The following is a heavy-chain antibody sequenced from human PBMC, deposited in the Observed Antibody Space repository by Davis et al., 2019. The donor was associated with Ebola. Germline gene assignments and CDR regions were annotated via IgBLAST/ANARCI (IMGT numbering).Heavy chain of an antibody. CDR1: GLTPSNAW. V-gene: IGHV3-15*07. CDR2: IKSKTDGGTT. J-gene: IGHJ4*02. CDR3: TTAPDYMGNDY. Sequence: GGSLRPSCAASGLTPSNAWTNWVRQAPGKGLEWVGRIKSKTDGGTTDYAAPVKGRFTISRDDSKNTLYLQMNSLKTEDTAVYYCTTAPDYMGNDYWGQGTLVTVSS. D-gene: IGHD4-11*01.